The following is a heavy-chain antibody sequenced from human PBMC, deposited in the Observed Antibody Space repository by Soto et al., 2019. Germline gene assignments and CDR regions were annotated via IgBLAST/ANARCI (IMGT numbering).Heavy chain of an antibody. CDR3: ARDGAGYNSSRY. CDR2: ISSNGSTI. CDR1: GFTFSDYY. Sequence: QVQLVESGGGLVKPGGSLRLSCAASGFTFSDYYMSWIRQAPGKGLEWVSYISSNGSTIYYADSVKGRFTISRDNATNALFLQLKSLRSADPAVYYCARDGAGYNSSRYWGKGTLVTVSS. D-gene: IGHD6-6*01. V-gene: IGHV3-11*01. J-gene: IGHJ4*02.